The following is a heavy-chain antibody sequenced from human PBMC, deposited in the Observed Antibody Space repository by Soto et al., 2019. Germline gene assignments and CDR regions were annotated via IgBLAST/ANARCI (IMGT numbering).Heavy chain of an antibody. CDR2: ISYDGSNK. V-gene: IGHV3-30-3*01. CDR1: GFTFSSYA. Sequence: GGSLRLSCAASGFTFSSYAMHWVRQAPGKGLEWVAVISYDGSNKYYADSVKGRFTISRDNSKNTLYLQMNSLGAEDTAVYYCARDGGLPYPSMVRGVTPSVYYGMDVWGQGTTVTVSS. D-gene: IGHD3-10*01. J-gene: IGHJ6*02. CDR3: ARDGGLPYPSMVRGVTPSVYYGMDV.